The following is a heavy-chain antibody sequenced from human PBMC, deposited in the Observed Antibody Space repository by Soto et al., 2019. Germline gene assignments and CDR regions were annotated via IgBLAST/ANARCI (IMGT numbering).Heavy chain of an antibody. CDR1: GFTFSSYG. Sequence: QVQLVESRGGVIQPGRSLRLSCAASGFTFSSYGMHWVRQAPGKGLEWVAVISHDGSNKYGADSVKGRFTISRDNSKNTLYLQMNSLRPEDSAVYYCAKPLTTVTNYYFDQWGQGTLVTVSS. D-gene: IGHD4-17*01. V-gene: IGHV3-30*18. CDR2: ISHDGSNK. CDR3: AKPLTTVTNYYFDQ. J-gene: IGHJ4*02.